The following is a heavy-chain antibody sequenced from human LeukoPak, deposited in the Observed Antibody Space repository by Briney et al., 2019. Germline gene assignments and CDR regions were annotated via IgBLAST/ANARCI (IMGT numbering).Heavy chain of an antibody. CDR2: IKQDGSEK. CDR1: GFTFSSYW. J-gene: IGHJ6*02. CDR3: ATVSYFYGMDV. Sequence: GGSLRLSCAASGFTFSSYWMSWVRQAPGKGLEWVSNIKQDGSEKYFVDSVKGRFTISRDNAKNSLYLQMNSLRAEDTAVFYCATVSYFYGMDVWGQGTTVTVSS. V-gene: IGHV3-7*01.